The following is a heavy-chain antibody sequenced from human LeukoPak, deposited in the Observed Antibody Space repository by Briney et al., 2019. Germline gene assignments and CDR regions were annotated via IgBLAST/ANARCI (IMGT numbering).Heavy chain of an antibody. D-gene: IGHD3-3*01. CDR2: IYYSGST. V-gene: IGHV4-59*08. Sequence: SETLSLTCTVSGGSISSYYWSWIRQPPGKGLEWIGYIYYSGSTNYNPSLKSRVTISVDTSKNQFSLKLSSVTAADTAVYYCARPRGYYQPDAFDIWGQGTMVTVSS. J-gene: IGHJ3*02. CDR3: ARPRGYYQPDAFDI. CDR1: GGSISSYY.